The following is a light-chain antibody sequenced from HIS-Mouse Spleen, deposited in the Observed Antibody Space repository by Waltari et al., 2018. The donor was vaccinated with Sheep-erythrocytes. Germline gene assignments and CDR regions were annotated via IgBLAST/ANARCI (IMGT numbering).Light chain of an antibody. CDR2: GNS. CDR1: SPNIGAGYD. Sequence: QSVLTQPPSVSGAPGQRVTISCPGSSPNIGAGYDGHWYQQLPGTAPKLLIYGNSNRPSGVPDRFSGSKSGTSASLAITGLQAEDEADYYCQSYDSSLSGWVFGGGTKLTVL. J-gene: IGLJ3*02. V-gene: IGLV1-40*01. CDR3: QSYDSSLSGWV.